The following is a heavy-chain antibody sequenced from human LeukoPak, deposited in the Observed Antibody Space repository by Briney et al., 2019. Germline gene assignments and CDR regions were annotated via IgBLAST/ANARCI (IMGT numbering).Heavy chain of an antibody. V-gene: IGHV1-3*01. J-gene: IGHJ4*02. CDR3: ASTRRDGYHLDFDY. D-gene: IGHD5-24*01. CDR2: INAGNGNT. CDR1: GYTFTSYA. Sequence: ASVKVSCKASGYTFTSYAMHWVRQAPGQRLEWMGWINAGNGNTKYSQEFQGRVTITRDTSTSTAYMELRSLRSDDTAVYYCASTRRDGYHLDFDYWGQGTLVTVSS.